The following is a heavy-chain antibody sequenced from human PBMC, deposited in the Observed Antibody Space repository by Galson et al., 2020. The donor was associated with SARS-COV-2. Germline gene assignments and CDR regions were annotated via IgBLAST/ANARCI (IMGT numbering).Heavy chain of an antibody. D-gene: IGHD6-13*01. J-gene: IGHJ6*02. V-gene: IGHV4-59*01. Sequence: SETLSITCSVSVGSISGYYWSWTRQPPGEGLAWLGYIFSSGGATYNPSLKSRANISVDTSKNQLSLKLSSVTAADTAIYFCARSLLVAGNDVWGQGTTVTVSS. CDR3: ARSLLVAGNDV. CDR1: VGSISGYY. CDR2: IFSSGGA.